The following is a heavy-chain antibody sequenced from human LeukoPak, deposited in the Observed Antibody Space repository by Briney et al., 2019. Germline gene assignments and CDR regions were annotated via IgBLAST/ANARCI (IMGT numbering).Heavy chain of an antibody. D-gene: IGHD1-26*01. CDR2: ISAYNGNT. V-gene: IGHV1-18*01. Sequence: APVKVSCKASGYTFTSYGISWVRQAPGQGLEWMGWISAYNGNTNYAQKLQGRVTMTTDTSTSTAYMELRSLRSDDTAVYYCARDNSVGDNAWWFDPWGQGTLVTVSS. CDR1: GYTFTSYG. CDR3: ARDNSVGDNAWWFDP. J-gene: IGHJ5*02.